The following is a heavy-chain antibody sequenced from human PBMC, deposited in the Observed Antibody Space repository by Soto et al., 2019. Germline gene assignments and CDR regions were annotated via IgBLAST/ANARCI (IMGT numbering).Heavy chain of an antibody. D-gene: IGHD4-17*01. CDR2: VSYDESHK. CDR3: ARPLTTGTNTNFAY. J-gene: IGHJ4*02. V-gene: IGHV3-30*04. CDR1: GFTFGSYA. Sequence: PGGSLRLSCAASGFTFGSYAVHWVRQAPGKGLEWVAIVSYDESHKYYADSVKGRFTISRDNSKNTLYLQMSSLRAEDTAVYYCARPLTTGTNTNFAYWGQGTLVTVSS.